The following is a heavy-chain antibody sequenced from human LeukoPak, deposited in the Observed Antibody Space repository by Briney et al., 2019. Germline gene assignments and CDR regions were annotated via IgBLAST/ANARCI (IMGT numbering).Heavy chain of an antibody. CDR2: IYYSGST. Sequence: SETLSLTCTLDGGSISSYYWSWIRRPPGKGLEWIGYIYYSGSTNYNPSLKSRVTISVDTSKNPFSLKLSSVTAADTAVYYCARVGVSSHYYYYMDVWGKGTTVTVSS. V-gene: IGHV4-59*01. CDR1: GGSISSYY. J-gene: IGHJ6*03. D-gene: IGHD3-16*02. CDR3: ARVGVSSHYYYYMDV.